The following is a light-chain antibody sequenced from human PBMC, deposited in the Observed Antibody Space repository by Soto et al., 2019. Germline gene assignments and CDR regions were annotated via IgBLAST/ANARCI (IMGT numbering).Light chain of an antibody. Sequence: ILMTQSPATLSVSPGGRATLSCRASQTIGTNLVWYRQRPGQAPRLLIHGASARATGIPARFRGSGSGTEFTLTITNLQSEDFAVYYCQQYDNLPPWTFGQGTKVDNK. CDR3: QQYDNLPPWT. V-gene: IGKV3-15*01. CDR2: GAS. J-gene: IGKJ1*01. CDR1: QTIGTN.